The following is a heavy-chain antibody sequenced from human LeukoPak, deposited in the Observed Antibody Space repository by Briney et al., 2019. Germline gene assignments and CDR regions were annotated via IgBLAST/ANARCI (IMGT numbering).Heavy chain of an antibody. CDR1: GYSFTSYW. Sequence: PGESLKISCKGSGYSFTSYWIGWVRQMPGKGLEWMGIIYPGDSDTRYSPSFQGQVTISADKSISTAYLQWSSLKASDTAMYYCARHLGCSSSPSLGMDVWGQGTTVTVSS. D-gene: IGHD6-13*01. J-gene: IGHJ6*02. V-gene: IGHV5-51*01. CDR3: ARHLGCSSSPSLGMDV. CDR2: IYPGDSDT.